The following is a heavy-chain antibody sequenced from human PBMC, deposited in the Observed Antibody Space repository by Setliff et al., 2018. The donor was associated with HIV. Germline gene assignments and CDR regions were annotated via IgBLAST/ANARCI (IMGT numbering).Heavy chain of an antibody. CDR1: GGSISSRSYY. CDR3: TRDLWGDDYYYNNMDV. J-gene: IGHJ6*03. D-gene: IGHD2-21*02. CDR2: IYYSGNT. Sequence: SETLSLTCTVSGGSISSRSYYWGWIRQPPGKGLEWIGSIYYSGNTNYNPSLRSRVTMSVDTSKNQFSLKVTSVTAADTAVYYCTRDLWGDDYYYNNMDVWGKGTTVTVS. V-gene: IGHV4-39*07.